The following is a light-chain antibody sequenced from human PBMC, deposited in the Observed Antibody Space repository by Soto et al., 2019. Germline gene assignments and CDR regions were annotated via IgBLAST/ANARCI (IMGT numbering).Light chain of an antibody. V-gene: IGKV3-15*01. J-gene: IGKJ4*01. Sequence: EIVMTQTPATLSVSPGERATLSCRASQSVSSNLAWYQHQPGQADSLLIHGASTRATGIPARFSGSGSGTEFTLTISSLQSEDFAVYYCQQYNKWPLTFGGGTKVEIK. CDR3: QQYNKWPLT. CDR1: QSVSSN. CDR2: GAS.